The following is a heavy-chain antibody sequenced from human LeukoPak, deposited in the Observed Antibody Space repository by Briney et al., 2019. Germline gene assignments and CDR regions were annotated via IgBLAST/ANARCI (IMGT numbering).Heavy chain of an antibody. CDR1: GGTFSSYA. V-gene: IGHV1-69*05. CDR3: ATYSSPGGGVYYMDV. J-gene: IGHJ6*03. D-gene: IGHD6-13*01. CDR2: IIPIFGTA. Sequence: SVKVSCKASGGTFSSYAISWVRQAPGQGLEWMGGIIPIFGTANYAQKFQGRVTITTDESTSTAYMELSSLRSEDTAVYYCATYSSPGGGVYYMDVWGKGTTVTVSS.